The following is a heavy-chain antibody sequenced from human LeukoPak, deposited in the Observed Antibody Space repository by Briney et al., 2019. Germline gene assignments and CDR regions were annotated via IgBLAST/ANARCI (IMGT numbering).Heavy chain of an antibody. V-gene: IGHV3-23*01. CDR3: AKDSSGWVLDY. CDR2: ISGSGGST. Sequence: ETLSLTCAVYGGSFSGYYWSWVRQAPGKGLEWVSAISGSGGSTYYADSVKGRFTISRDNSKNTLYLQMNSLRAEDTAVYYCAKDSSGWVLDYWGQGTLVTVSS. D-gene: IGHD6-19*01. CDR1: GGSFSGYY. J-gene: IGHJ4*02.